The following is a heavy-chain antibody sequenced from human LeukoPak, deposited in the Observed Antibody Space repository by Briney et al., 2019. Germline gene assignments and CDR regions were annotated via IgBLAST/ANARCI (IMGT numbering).Heavy chain of an antibody. CDR2: INHSGST. Sequence: PSETLSLTCAVYGGSFIGYYWSWIRQPPGKGLEWIGEINHSGSTNYNPSLKSRVTISVDTSKNQFSLKLNSVTAADTAVYYCARGRGFITTATITWFDPWGQGTLVTVSS. CDR3: ARGRGFITTATITWFDP. V-gene: IGHV4-34*01. CDR1: GGSFIGYY. D-gene: IGHD4-17*01. J-gene: IGHJ5*02.